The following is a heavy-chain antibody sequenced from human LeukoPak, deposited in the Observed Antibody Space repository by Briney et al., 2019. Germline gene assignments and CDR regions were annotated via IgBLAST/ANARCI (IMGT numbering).Heavy chain of an antibody. CDR3: ARASSYFDY. CDR1: GFTFSSYG. V-gene: IGHV3-33*01. D-gene: IGHD5/OR15-5a*01. Sequence: GGSLRLSCAASGFTFSSYGMHWVRQAPGKXLEWVALIWYDGSNKYYADSVKGRFTISRDNSKNTLYLQMNSLRAEDTAVYYCARASSYFDYWGQGTLVTVSS. J-gene: IGHJ4*02. CDR2: IWYDGSNK.